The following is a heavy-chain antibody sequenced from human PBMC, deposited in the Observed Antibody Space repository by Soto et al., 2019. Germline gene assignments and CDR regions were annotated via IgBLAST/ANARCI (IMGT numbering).Heavy chain of an antibody. Sequence: SETLSLTCTVSGGSISSGGYYWSWIRQHPGKGLEWIGYIYYSGSTYYNPSLKSRVTISVDTSKNQFSLKLSAVTAADTAVYYCAGVGYGDYEDFDYWGQGTLVTVSS. J-gene: IGHJ4*02. V-gene: IGHV4-31*03. CDR3: AGVGYGDYEDFDY. D-gene: IGHD4-17*01. CDR2: IYYSGST. CDR1: GGSISSGGYY.